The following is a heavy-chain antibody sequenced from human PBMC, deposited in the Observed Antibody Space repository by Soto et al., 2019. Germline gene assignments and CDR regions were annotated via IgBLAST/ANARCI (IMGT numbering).Heavy chain of an antibody. CDR1: GFSLTTSGVG. CDR3: ARRDYYASASLTFDY. D-gene: IGHD3-10*01. Sequence: QITLKESGPTLVKPTQTLTLTCTSSGFSLTTSGVGVGWIRQPPGKALEWLALIYWDDDNRYSPSLKSRLTITKDTSKDQVVLTMTNMDPVDTGTYYCARRDYYASASLTFDYWGQGALVTVS. CDR2: IYWDDDN. V-gene: IGHV2-5*02. J-gene: IGHJ4*02.